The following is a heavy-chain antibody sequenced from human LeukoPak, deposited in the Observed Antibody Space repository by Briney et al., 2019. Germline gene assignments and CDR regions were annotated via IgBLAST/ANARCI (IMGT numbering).Heavy chain of an antibody. CDR3: ARDAETGSDFDY. D-gene: IGHD1-1*01. CDR2: IIPIFGTA. CDR1: GGTFSSYA. Sequence: VASVKVSCKASGGTFSSYAISWVRQAPGQGLEWMGGIIPIFGTANYAQKFQGRVTITADESTSTAYMELSSLRSDDTAVYYCARDAETGSDFDYWGQGTLVTVSS. V-gene: IGHV1-69*13. J-gene: IGHJ4*02.